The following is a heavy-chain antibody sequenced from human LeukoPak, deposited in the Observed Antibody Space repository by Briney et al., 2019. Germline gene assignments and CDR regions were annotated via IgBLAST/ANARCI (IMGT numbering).Heavy chain of an antibody. CDR3: ARDSYSSAWYKAFDI. V-gene: IGHV3-53*01. CDR1: GFTVSNSY. J-gene: IGHJ3*02. Sequence: PGGSLRLSCAASGFTVSNSYMNWVRQAPGKGLECVSVIYSGGGTYYADSVKGRFTISRDNSKNTLYLQMNSLRAEDTAVYYCARDSYSSAWYKAFDIWGQGTVVTVSS. CDR2: IYSGGGT. D-gene: IGHD6-19*01.